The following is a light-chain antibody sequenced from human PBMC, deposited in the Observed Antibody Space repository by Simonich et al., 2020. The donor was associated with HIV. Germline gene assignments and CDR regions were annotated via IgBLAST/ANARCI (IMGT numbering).Light chain of an antibody. CDR1: SGSIASNY. CDR3: QSYDSSNYVV. J-gene: IGLJ2*01. V-gene: IGLV6-57*03. CDR2: EDN. Sequence: NFMLTQPHSVSESPGKTVTISCTRSSGSIASNYVQWYQQRPGRAPTLVIYEDNQRPSGVTDRFSGSIDSSSNSASLTISGLKTEDEADYYCQSYDSSNYVVFGGGTKLTVL.